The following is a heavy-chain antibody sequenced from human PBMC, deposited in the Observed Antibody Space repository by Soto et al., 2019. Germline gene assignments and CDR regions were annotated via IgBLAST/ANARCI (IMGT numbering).Heavy chain of an antibody. CDR1: GGSISSSSYY. J-gene: IGHJ2*01. V-gene: IGHV4-39*01. CDR3: ARRWRGSLNWYFDL. CDR2: IYYSGST. D-gene: IGHD3-3*01. Sequence: SETLSLTCTVSGGSISSSSYYWGWIRQPPGEGLEWIGSIYYSGSTYYNPSLKSRVTISVDTSKNQFSLKLSSVTAADTAVYYCARRWRGSLNWYFDLWGRGTLVTVSS.